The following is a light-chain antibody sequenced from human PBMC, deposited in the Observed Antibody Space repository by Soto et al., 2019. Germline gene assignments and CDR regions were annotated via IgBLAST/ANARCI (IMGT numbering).Light chain of an antibody. V-gene: IGKV3-15*01. J-gene: IGKJ1*01. Sequence: EIVMAQSPATLSGSPGERATLSCRASQRINSNLAWYQQKPGQAPRLLLYGASTRATGVPARFTGSGSGTHFTLTISSLQPEDFAVYYCQQYNNWRQTFGQGTKVDIK. CDR3: QQYNNWRQT. CDR2: GAS. CDR1: QRINSN.